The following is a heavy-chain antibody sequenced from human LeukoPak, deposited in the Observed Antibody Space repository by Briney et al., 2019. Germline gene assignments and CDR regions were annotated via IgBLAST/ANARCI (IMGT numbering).Heavy chain of an antibody. D-gene: IGHD3-10*01. CDR2: LSAFTGNT. CDR1: GYTFSNYD. CDR3: ARGWFGHMVRGVLDV. Sequence: ASVKVSCKASGYTFSNYDISWVRQAPGQGLEWMEWLSAFTGNTTYAQKFQGRVAMTTDTSTTTAYMELRSLRSDDTAVYFCARGWFGHMVRGVLDVWGKGTTVTISS. V-gene: IGHV1-18*01. J-gene: IGHJ6*04.